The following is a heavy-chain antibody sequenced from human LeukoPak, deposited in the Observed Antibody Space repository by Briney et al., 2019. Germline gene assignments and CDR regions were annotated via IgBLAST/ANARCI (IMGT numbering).Heavy chain of an antibody. CDR3: ARGLRYFDWPPGY. D-gene: IGHD3-9*01. Sequence: QPGGSLRLSCVASEFTFSDYWMSWVRQAPGKGLEWVANIKQGGREEKYVGSVKGRFAISRDDAKSTLYLQMDSLSGDDTAVYYCARGLRYFDWPPGYWGQGTLVTVSS. CDR1: EFTFSDYW. CDR2: IKQGGREE. J-gene: IGHJ4*02. V-gene: IGHV3-7*03.